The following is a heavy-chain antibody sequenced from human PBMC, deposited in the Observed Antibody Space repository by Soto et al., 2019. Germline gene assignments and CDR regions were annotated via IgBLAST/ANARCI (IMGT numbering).Heavy chain of an antibody. Sequence: QVQLQESGPGLVRPAETLSLTCSVSGGSISSNCWSWIRQPPGKGLEWIGYIYYSGSTNYNPSLRSRVTISIDTSKNQFSLKLSSVTAADTSVYYCASYLGVSGGNDYWGQGTLVTVSS. D-gene: IGHD2-15*01. CDR3: ASYLGVSGGNDY. CDR2: IYYSGST. V-gene: IGHV4-59*08. CDR1: GGSISSNC. J-gene: IGHJ4*02.